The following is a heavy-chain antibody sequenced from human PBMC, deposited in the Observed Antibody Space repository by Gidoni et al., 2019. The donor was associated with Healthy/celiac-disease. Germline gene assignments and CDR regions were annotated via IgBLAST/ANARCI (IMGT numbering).Heavy chain of an antibody. CDR2: IKSKNEGGTT. Sequence: EVQLVESGGGLVKPGGSLRLSCAAFGFTFSNAWMSGVRQAPGKGLEWVGRIKSKNEGGTTDDAAPVKGRFTISRDDSKNTLYLQMNSRKTEDTAVYYCTTPMTTVTAFDYWGQGTLVTVSS. CDR3: TTPMTTVTAFDY. CDR1: GFTFSNAW. V-gene: IGHV3-15*01. J-gene: IGHJ4*02. D-gene: IGHD4-17*01.